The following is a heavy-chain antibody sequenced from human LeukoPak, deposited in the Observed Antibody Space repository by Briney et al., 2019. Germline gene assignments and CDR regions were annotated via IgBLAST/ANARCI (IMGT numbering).Heavy chain of an antibody. D-gene: IGHD3-3*01. J-gene: IGHJ4*02. CDR2: INDSGGST. V-gene: IGHV3-23*01. CDR3: AKREYNFWSGYFF. Sequence: GGSLRLSCAASGFTFSSYAMTWVRQAPGKGLEWVSSINDSGGSTYYADSVKGRFTISRDNSKNTLYLQMNSLRAEDTAVYYCAKREYNFWSGYFFWGQGTLVTVSS. CDR1: GFTFSSYA.